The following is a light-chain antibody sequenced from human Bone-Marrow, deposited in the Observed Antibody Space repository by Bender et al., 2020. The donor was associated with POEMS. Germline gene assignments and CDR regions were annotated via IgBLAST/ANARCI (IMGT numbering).Light chain of an antibody. J-gene: IGLJ3*02. CDR2: DDN. CDR3: QSYDYNNWV. V-gene: IGLV6-57*02. Sequence: FMLTQPHSVSASPGKTVTISCVGSGGNIANNYVQWYQQRPGRAPTTVIYDDNRRPPGVPDRFSGSIDRSSNSASLTISGLQAEDEADYYCQSYDYNNWVFGGGTKLAVL. CDR1: GGNIANNY.